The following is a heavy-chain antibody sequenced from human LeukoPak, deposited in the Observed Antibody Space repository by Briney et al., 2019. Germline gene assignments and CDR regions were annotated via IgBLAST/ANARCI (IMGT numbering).Heavy chain of an antibody. V-gene: IGHV1-2*06. CDR2: INPNSGGT. J-gene: IGHJ5*02. D-gene: IGHD3-10*01. CDR3: ARGPITMVRGVIFNWFDP. Sequence: ASVKVSCKASGYTFTGYYMHWVRQAPGQGLEWMGRINPNSGGTNYAQKFQGRVTMNRDTSISTAYIELSSLRSDDTAVYYCARGPITMVRGVIFNWFDPWGQGTLVTVSS. CDR1: GYTFTGYY.